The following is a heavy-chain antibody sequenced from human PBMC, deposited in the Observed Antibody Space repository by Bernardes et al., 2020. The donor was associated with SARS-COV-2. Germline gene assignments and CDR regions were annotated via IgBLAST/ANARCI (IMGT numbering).Heavy chain of an antibody. J-gene: IGHJ5*02. Sequence: LSLTCTVSGGSVSSGSYYWSWIRQPPGKGLEWIGYIYYSGSTNYNPSLKSRVTISVDTSKNQFSLKLSSVTAADTAVYYCARVIGITIFGVVIVGWFDPWGQGTLVTVSS. CDR2: IYYSGST. CDR1: GGSVSSGSYY. V-gene: IGHV4-61*01. CDR3: ARVIGITIFGVVIVGWFDP. D-gene: IGHD3-3*01.